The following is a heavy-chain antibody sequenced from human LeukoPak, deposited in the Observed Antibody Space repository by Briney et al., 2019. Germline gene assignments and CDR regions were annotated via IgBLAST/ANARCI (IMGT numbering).Heavy chain of an antibody. D-gene: IGHD6-19*01. V-gene: IGHV3-33*01. J-gene: IGHJ4*02. Sequence: GSLRLSCAASGFTISSYGMNWVRQAPGKGLEWVAVILYDGSNKYYADSVKGRFTISRDNSKNTLYLQMNSLRAEDTAVYYCARGGIAVAGPIDYWGQGTLVTVSS. CDR2: ILYDGSNK. CDR3: ARGGIAVAGPIDY. CDR1: GFTISSYG.